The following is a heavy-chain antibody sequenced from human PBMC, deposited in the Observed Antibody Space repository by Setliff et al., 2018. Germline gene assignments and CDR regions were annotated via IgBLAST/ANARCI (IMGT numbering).Heavy chain of an antibody. CDR1: GFAIRSYW. Sequence: PGGSLRLSCEASGFAIRSYWMHWVRQAPGEGLVWVSRIGFDGSSPSYADSVKGRFTVSRDNAKNTVHLQMNSLRAEDTAVYYCIRDWGEAGSTNAFDIWGQGTMGTVSS. CDR2: IGFDGSSP. V-gene: IGHV3-74*01. CDR3: IRDWGEAGSTNAFDI. D-gene: IGHD1-26*01. J-gene: IGHJ3*02.